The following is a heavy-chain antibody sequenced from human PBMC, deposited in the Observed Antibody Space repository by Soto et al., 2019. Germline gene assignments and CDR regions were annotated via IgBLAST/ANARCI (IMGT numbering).Heavy chain of an antibody. Sequence: GGSLRLSCSASGFTFSSYAMHWVRQAPGKGLEYVSAISSNGGSTYYADSVKGRFTISRDNSKNTLYLQMSSLRAEDTAVYYCVKDLLVRKIAVAGTTFDYWGQGTLVTVSS. CDR2: ISSNGGST. CDR3: VKDLLVRKIAVAGTTFDY. D-gene: IGHD6-19*01. V-gene: IGHV3-64D*06. CDR1: GFTFSSYA. J-gene: IGHJ4*02.